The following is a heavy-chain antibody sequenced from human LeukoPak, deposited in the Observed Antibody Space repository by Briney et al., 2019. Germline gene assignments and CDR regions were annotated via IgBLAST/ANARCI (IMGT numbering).Heavy chain of an antibody. Sequence: ASVKVSCKVSGYTFTDYYMHWVQQAPGKGLESMGLVDPEDGETIYAEKFQGRVTITADTPTDTAFMELSSLRSEDTAVYYCATEKVGATRDFDYWGQGTLVTVSS. J-gene: IGHJ4*02. V-gene: IGHV1-69-2*01. CDR1: GYTFTDYY. CDR3: ATEKVGATRDFDY. D-gene: IGHD1-26*01. CDR2: VDPEDGET.